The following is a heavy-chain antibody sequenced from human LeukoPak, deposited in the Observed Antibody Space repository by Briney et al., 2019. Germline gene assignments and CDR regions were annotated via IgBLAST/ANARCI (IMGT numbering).Heavy chain of an antibody. CDR2: IIPNSGGT. Sequence: GASVKVSCKASGYTFTGYYLHWVRQAPGQGLEWMGWIIPNSGGTNYAQKFQGRVTMTRDTSISTASMEVSSLRSDDTAVYYCARERSSANSYGYWEYWGQGTLVTVSS. CDR1: GYTFTGYY. J-gene: IGHJ4*02. V-gene: IGHV1-2*02. D-gene: IGHD5-18*01. CDR3: ARERSSANSYGYWEY.